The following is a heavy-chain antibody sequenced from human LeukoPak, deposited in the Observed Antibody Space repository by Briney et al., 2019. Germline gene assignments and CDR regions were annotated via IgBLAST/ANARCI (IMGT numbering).Heavy chain of an antibody. D-gene: IGHD3-9*01. CDR3: ANKRGLSGYFVY. Sequence: PGGSLRLSCAASGFTFSSCGMHWVRQAPGKGLEWVAVISYDGSNKYYADSVKGRFTISRDNSKNTLYLQMNSLRAEDTAVYYCANKRGLSGYFVYWGQGTLVTVSS. CDR1: GFTFSSCG. CDR2: ISYDGSNK. V-gene: IGHV3-30*18. J-gene: IGHJ4*02.